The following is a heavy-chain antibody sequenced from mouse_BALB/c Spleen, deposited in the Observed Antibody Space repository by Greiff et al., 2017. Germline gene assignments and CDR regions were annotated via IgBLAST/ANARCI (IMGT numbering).Heavy chain of an antibody. Sequence: LQQPGSELVRPGASVKLSCKASGYTFTSYWMHWVKQRHGQGLEWIGNIYPGSGSTNYDEKFKSKGTLTVDTSSSTAYMHLSSLTSEDSAVYYCARYGNFDDWGQGTTRTVSS. D-gene: IGHD2-1*01. V-gene: IGHV1S22*01. CDR3: ARYGNFDD. J-gene: IGHJ2*01. CDR2: IYPGSGST. CDR1: GYTFTSYW.